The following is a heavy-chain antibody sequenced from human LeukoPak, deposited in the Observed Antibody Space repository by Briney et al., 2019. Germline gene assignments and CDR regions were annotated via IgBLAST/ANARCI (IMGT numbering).Heavy chain of an antibody. V-gene: IGHV3-48*01. CDR1: GFAYDHCS. Sequence: GSLRPSCVGSGFAYDHCSMNWVRQAPGKGLEWLSYNTGDNKAYYADSLKGRFVISRDNAKNSVYLQMNSLSVEDTAVYYCVRGGVADGNYFGDWGQGTVATVSS. D-gene: IGHD3-10*01. CDR2: NTGDNKA. CDR3: VRGGVADGNYFGD. J-gene: IGHJ4*02.